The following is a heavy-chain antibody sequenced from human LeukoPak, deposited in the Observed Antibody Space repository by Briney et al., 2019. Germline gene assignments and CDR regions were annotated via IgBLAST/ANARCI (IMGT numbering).Heavy chain of an antibody. J-gene: IGHJ4*02. V-gene: IGHV3-23*01. Sequence: PGGSLRLSCAASGFTFSNYAMNWLRQAPGKGLEWVSGISGSGGSTYYVDSVKGRFTISRDNSKNTLYLQMSSLRAEDTALYYCVKDLGPYGGGSFPGFHWGQGTLVTVSS. CDR3: VKDLGPYGGGSFPGFH. D-gene: IGHD3-10*01. CDR1: GFTFSNYA. CDR2: ISGSGGST.